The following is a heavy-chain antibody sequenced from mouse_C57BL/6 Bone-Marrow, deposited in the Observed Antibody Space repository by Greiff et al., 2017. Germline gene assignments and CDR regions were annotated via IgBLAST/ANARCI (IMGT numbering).Heavy chain of an antibody. V-gene: IGHV5-6*01. Sequence: EVMLVESGGDLVKPGGSLKLSCAASGFTFSSYGMSWVRQTPDKRLEWVATISSGGSYTSYPDSVKGRFTISRDNAKNTLYLQMSSLTSEDTAMYYCARLRRRRYYFDYWGQGTTLTVSS. CDR3: ARLRRRRYYFDY. J-gene: IGHJ2*01. CDR2: ISSGGSYT. D-gene: IGHD2-12*01. CDR1: GFTFSSYG.